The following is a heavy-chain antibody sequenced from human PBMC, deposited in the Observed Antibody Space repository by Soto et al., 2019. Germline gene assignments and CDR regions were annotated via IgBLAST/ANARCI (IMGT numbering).Heavy chain of an antibody. Sequence: QVQLVESGGGVVQPGRSLRLSCAASGFTFSSYGMHWVRQAPGKGLEWVAVISYDGSNKYYADSVKGRFTISRDNSKNTLYLQMNSLRAEDTAVYYCAKGPLAGLHTPWGQGTLVTVSS. J-gene: IGHJ5*02. CDR2: ISYDGSNK. CDR1: GFTFSSYG. V-gene: IGHV3-30*18. CDR3: AKGPLAGLHTP. D-gene: IGHD6-19*01.